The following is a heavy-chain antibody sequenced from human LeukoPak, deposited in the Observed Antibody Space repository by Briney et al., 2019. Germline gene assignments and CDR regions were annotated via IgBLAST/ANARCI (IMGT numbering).Heavy chain of an antibody. CDR2: ISSSGSTI. V-gene: IGHV3-11*04. CDR3: ARDVLMGVTGY. CDR1: GLTFSDYY. Sequence: GGSLRLSCAASGLTFSDYYMSWIRQAPGKGLEWVSYISSSGSTIYYADSVKGRFTISRDNAKNSLYLRMNSLRAEDTAVYYCARDVLMGVTGYWGQGTLVTVSS. J-gene: IGHJ4*02. D-gene: IGHD1-20*01.